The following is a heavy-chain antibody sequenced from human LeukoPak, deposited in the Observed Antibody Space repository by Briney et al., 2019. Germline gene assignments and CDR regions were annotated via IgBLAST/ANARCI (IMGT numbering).Heavy chain of an antibody. CDR3: AKEEGIAVAGPGLDY. V-gene: IGHV3-33*06. Sequence: SGGSLRLSCAASGFTFSSYGMHWVRQAPGKGLEWVAVIWYDGSNKYYADSVKGRFSISRDNSKTTLYLQMNSLRAEDTAVYYCAKEEGIAVAGPGLDYWGQGTLVTVSS. CDR1: GFTFSSYG. J-gene: IGHJ4*02. CDR2: IWYDGSNK. D-gene: IGHD6-19*01.